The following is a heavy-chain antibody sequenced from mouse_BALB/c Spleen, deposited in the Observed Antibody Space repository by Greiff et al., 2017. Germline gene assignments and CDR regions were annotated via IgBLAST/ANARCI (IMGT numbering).Heavy chain of an antibody. D-gene: IGHD2-3*01. Sequence: EVQRVESGPGLVKPSQSLSLTCTVTGYSITSDYAWNWIRQFPGNKLEWMGYISYSGSTSYNPSLKSRISITRDTSKNQFFLQLNSVTTEDTATYYCARGSGYYLAWFAYWGQGTLVTVSA. CDR3: ARGSGYYLAWFAY. J-gene: IGHJ3*01. V-gene: IGHV3-2*02. CDR1: GYSITSDYA. CDR2: ISYSGST.